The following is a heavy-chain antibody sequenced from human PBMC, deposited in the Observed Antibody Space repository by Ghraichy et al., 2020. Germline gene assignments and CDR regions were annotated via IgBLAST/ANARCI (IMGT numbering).Heavy chain of an antibody. CDR1: GGTFSIYA. D-gene: IGHD3-3*01. V-gene: IGHV1-69*13. Sequence: VKVSCKASGGTFSIYAISWVRQAPGQGLEWMGGIIPILGAANYAQKFQGRVTITADESTSTAYMELSSLRSEDTAVYYCAVVSFGVVRGRPGYYYYYGMDVWGQGTTVAVSS. CDR2: IIPILGAA. J-gene: IGHJ6*02. CDR3: AVVSFGVVRGRPGYYYYYGMDV.